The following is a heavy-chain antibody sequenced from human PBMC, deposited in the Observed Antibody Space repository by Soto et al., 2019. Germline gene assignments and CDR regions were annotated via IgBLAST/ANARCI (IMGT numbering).Heavy chain of an antibody. CDR2: ISAYNGNT. CDR1: GYTFTSED. D-gene: IGHD3-22*01. Sequence: ASVKNCCKASGYTFTSEDISWGRQAPGQGLEWMGWISAYNGNTNYAQKLQGRVTMTTDTSTSTAYMELRSLRSDDTAVYYCAVGSSGYYSDYWGQGSLVTVSS. V-gene: IGHV1-18*01. J-gene: IGHJ4*02. CDR3: AVGSSGYYSDY.